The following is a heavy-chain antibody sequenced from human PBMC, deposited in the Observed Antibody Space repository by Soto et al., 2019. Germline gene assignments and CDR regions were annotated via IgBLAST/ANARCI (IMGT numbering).Heavy chain of an antibody. CDR1: GGSFSGYY. CDR2: INNSGST. D-gene: IGHD2-15*01. CDR3: ARGGRVGAHNWFDP. V-gene: IGHV4-34*01. J-gene: IGHJ5*02. Sequence: WETLSLTCAVYGGSFSGYYWSWIRQPPGKGLEWIGEINNSGSTNYNTYLKSRVTISVDTSKKQCSLKLSSVTAADTAVYYCARGGRVGAHNWFDPWAQGTLVTVSS.